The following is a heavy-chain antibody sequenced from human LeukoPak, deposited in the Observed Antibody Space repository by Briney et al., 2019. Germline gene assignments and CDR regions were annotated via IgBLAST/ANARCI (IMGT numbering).Heavy chain of an antibody. V-gene: IGHV3-30-3*01. J-gene: IGHJ6*02. D-gene: IGHD1-1*01. CDR3: ARDQAWNRPYYYYGMDV. CDR2: ISYDGSNK. Sequence: GESLRLSCAASGFTFSSYAMHWVRQAPGKGLEWVAVISYDGSNKYYADSVKGRFTISRDNSKNTLYLQMNSLRAEDTAVYYCARDQAWNRPYYYYGMDVWGQGTTVTVSS. CDR1: GFTFSSYA.